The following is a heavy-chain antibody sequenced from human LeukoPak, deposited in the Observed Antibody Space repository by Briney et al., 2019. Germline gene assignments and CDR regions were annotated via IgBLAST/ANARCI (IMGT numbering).Heavy chain of an antibody. D-gene: IGHD6-13*01. CDR1: GVTFRDNY. Sequence: VGSLRVSPAAYGVTFRDNYMGWIRQAPGKGLKRVSYISSSGSTIYYADSVKGRFTISRDNAKNSLYLQMNSLRAEDTAVYYCAREQAAAVDYWGQGTRVTVSS. CDR3: AREQAAAVDY. V-gene: IGHV3-11*01. J-gene: IGHJ4*02. CDR2: ISSSGSTI.